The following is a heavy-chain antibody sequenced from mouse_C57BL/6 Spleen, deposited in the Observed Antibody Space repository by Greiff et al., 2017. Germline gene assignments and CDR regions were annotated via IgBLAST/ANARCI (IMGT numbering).Heavy chain of an antibody. CDR2: INPGSGGT. J-gene: IGHJ3*01. Sequence: QVQLQQSGAELVRPGTSVKVSCKASGYAFTNYLIEWVKQRPGQGLEWIGVINPGSGGTNYNEKFKGKATLTADKSSSTAYMQLSSLTSEDSAVYFCARDYGYGEGWFAYWGQGTLVTVSA. CDR1: GYAFTNYL. V-gene: IGHV1-54*01. D-gene: IGHD2-2*01. CDR3: ARDYGYGEGWFAY.